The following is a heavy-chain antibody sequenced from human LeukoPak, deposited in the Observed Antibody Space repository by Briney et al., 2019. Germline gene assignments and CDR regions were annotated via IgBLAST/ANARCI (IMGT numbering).Heavy chain of an antibody. Sequence: GGSLRLSCAASGFTFSDYYMSWIRQAPGQGLEWVSYISASSSYTDYADSVKGRFTISRDNAKNSLYLQMNSLRAEDTAVYSCAKFSPMAASHYFDFWGQGTLVTVSS. CDR2: ISASSSYT. J-gene: IGHJ4*02. D-gene: IGHD5-24*01. CDR1: GFTFSDYY. CDR3: AKFSPMAASHYFDF. V-gene: IGHV3-11*03.